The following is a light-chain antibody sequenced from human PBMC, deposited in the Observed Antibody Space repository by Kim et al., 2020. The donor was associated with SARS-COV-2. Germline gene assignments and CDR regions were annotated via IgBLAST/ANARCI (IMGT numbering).Light chain of an antibody. Sequence: EIVVTQSPATLSVSQGERATLSCRASQSVTSKLAWYQQKPGQAPRLLIYGASTRATGIPARFSGSGSGTEFTLTISSLQSEDSAIYYCQQYNNWPRSFGQGTKLEI. CDR1: QSVTSK. V-gene: IGKV3-15*01. CDR2: GAS. J-gene: IGKJ2*01. CDR3: QQYNNWPRS.